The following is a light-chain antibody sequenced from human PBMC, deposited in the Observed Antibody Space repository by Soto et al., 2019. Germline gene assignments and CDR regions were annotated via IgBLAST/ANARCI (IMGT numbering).Light chain of an antibody. Sequence: DIPMTQSPSSLSASVGDRVTIACQASQDISKYLNWYQFRPGQAPNLLIYDASNLETGVPSRFRGSGSGTHFTLTIISLQPEDVATYYCQQYDNLLALTFGGGTKVQIK. V-gene: IGKV1-33*01. J-gene: IGKJ4*01. CDR3: QQYDNLLALT. CDR2: DAS. CDR1: QDISKY.